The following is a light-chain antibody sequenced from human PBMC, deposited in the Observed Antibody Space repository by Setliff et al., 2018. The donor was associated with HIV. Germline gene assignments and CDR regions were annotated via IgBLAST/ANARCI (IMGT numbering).Light chain of an antibody. V-gene: IGLV4-60*03. CDR1: SGHSSYI. J-gene: IGLJ1*01. Sequence: QPVLTQSSSASASLRSSAKLTCTLSSGHSSYIIAWHQQQPGKAPRYLMKVEGSGSYNKGSGVPDRFSGSSSGADRYLTISNLQSEDEADYYCETWDSNTHFYVCGTGT. CDR3: ETWDSNTHFYV. CDR2: VEGSGSY.